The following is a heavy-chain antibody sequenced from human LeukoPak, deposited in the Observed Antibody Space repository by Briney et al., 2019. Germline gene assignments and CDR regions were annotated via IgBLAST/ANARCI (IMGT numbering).Heavy chain of an antibody. J-gene: IGHJ5*02. CDR2: IYYSGST. Sequence: TLSLTCTVSGGSISSSSYSWSWIRQPPGKGLEWIGYIYYSGSTYYNPSLKSRVTISVDTSKNQFSLKLSSVTAADTAVYYCASLGYCSGGSCYLGWFDPWGQGTLVTVSS. CDR1: GGSISSSSYS. D-gene: IGHD2-15*01. V-gene: IGHV4-30-4*07. CDR3: ASLGYCSGGSCYLGWFDP.